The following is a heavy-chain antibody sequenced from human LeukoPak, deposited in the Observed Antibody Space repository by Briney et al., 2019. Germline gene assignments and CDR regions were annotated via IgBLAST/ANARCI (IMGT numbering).Heavy chain of an antibody. J-gene: IGHJ5*02. CDR2: ISSSSSTI. V-gene: IGHV3-48*01. D-gene: IGHD2-15*01. Sequence: PGGSLRLSCAASGFTFSSYSMNWVRQAPGKGLEWVSYISSSSSTIYYADSVKGRFTISRDNSKNTLYLQMNSLRAEDTAVYYCARVPYGGSSGSWGQGTLVTVSS. CDR1: GFTFSSYS. CDR3: ARVPYGGSSGS.